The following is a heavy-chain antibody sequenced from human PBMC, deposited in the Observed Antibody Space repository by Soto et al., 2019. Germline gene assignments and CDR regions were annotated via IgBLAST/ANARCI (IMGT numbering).Heavy chain of an antibody. Sequence: QVQLVQSGAEEKKPGASVKVSCKASGYTFTSYAMHWVRQAPGQRLEWMGWINAGNGNTKYSQKFQGRVTITRDTSASTAYVELSSLRSEDTAVYYCARIRSSWPYYFDYWGQGTLVTVSS. CDR1: GYTFTSYA. V-gene: IGHV1-3*05. CDR3: ARIRSSWPYYFDY. J-gene: IGHJ4*02. D-gene: IGHD6-13*01. CDR2: INAGNGNT.